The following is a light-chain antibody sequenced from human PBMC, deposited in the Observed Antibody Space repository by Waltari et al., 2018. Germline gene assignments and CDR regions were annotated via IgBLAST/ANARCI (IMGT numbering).Light chain of an antibody. V-gene: IGLV8-61*01. CDR3: ALYMGSGIWV. CDR1: PGSISTTSY. Sequence: QTVVTQEPSLSVSPGGTVTLTCALSPGSISTTSYVTWYQQSPGQAPRTLVYKANSRSSGVPDRFSGSILGNKAALTITGAQADDESDYYCALYMGSGIWVFGGGTKLTVL. J-gene: IGLJ3*02. CDR2: KAN.